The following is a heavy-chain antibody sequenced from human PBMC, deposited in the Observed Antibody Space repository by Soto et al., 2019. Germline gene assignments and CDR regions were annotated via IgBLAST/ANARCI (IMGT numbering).Heavy chain of an antibody. D-gene: IGHD6-13*01. V-gene: IGHV1-69*06. Sequence: QVQLVQSGAEVKKPGSSVKVSCKASGGTFSSYAISWVRQAPGQGLEWMGGIIPIFGTANYAQKFQGRVTITANKSTSTAYMELSSLRSEDTAVYYCARERGEQQLVRWYFDYWGQGTLVTVSS. CDR1: GGTFSSYA. J-gene: IGHJ4*02. CDR2: IIPIFGTA. CDR3: ARERGEQQLVRWYFDY.